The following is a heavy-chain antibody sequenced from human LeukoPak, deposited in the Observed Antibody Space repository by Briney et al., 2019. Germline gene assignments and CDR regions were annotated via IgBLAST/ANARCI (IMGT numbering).Heavy chain of an antibody. CDR3: ARGLDWRYFDY. CDR2: IIPILGIA. D-gene: IGHD3-3*01. Sequence: SVKVSCKASGGTFSSHAISWVRQAPGQGLEWMGRIIPILGIANYAQKFQGRVTITADKSTSTAYMELSSLRSEDTAVYYCARGLDWRYFDYWGQGTLVTVSS. V-gene: IGHV1-69*04. J-gene: IGHJ4*02. CDR1: GGTFSSHA.